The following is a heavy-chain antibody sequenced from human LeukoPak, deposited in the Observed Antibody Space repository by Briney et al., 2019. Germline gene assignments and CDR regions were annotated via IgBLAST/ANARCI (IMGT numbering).Heavy chain of an antibody. CDR3: ARDPYSYYYGMDV. CDR2: INPSGGST. J-gene: IGHJ6*02. CDR1: GYTSASYY. V-gene: IGHV1-46*01. Sequence: GASVKVSCKASGYTSASYYMHWVRQAPGQGLEWMGIINPSGGSTSYAQKFQGRVTMTRDTSTSTVYMELSSLRSEDTAVYYCARDPYSYYYGMDVWGQGTTVTVSS.